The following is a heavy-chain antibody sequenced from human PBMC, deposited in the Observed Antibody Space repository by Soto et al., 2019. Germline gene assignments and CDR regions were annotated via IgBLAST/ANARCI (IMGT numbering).Heavy chain of an antibody. V-gene: IGHV1-69*13. CDR1: GGTFSSYA. CDR2: IIPIFGTS. J-gene: IGHJ4*02. CDR3: ARSGSGSPTSPRRVDY. D-gene: IGHD6-19*01. Sequence: ASVKVSCKASGGTFSSYAISWVRQAPGQGLEWMGGIIPIFGTSNYAQKFQGRVTITADESTSTAYMELSSLRSEDTAVYYCARSGSGSPTSPRRVDYWGQVRLVT.